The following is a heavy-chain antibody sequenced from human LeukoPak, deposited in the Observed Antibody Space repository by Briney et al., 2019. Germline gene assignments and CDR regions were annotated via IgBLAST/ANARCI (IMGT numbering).Heavy chain of an antibody. D-gene: IGHD1-1*01. CDR2: IWYDGSNK. CDR1: GFTFSSFG. CDR3: AKGNGGYYYYMDV. J-gene: IGHJ6*03. Sequence: GGSLRLSCAASGFTFSSFGMHWVRQAPGKGLEWVAIIWYDGSNKYYADSVKDRFTISRDNSKNTLYLQMNSLRAEDTAVYYCAKGNGGYYYYMDVWGKGTTVTVSS. V-gene: IGHV3-33*06.